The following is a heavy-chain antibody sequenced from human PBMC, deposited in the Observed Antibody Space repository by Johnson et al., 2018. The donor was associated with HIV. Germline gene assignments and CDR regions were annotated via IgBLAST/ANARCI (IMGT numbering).Heavy chain of an antibody. Sequence: QVQLVESGGGVVQPGRSLRLSCVGSAFTFSSYAMHWVRQAPGKGLEWVAVISYDGSNQYCADSVKGRFTISRDNSNKTVYLQMNSLGPEDTAVYYCAKPPAMGADAFDIWGQGTMVTVSS. CDR2: ISYDGSNQ. CDR3: AKPPAMGADAFDI. J-gene: IGHJ3*02. V-gene: IGHV3-30*18. CDR1: AFTFSSYA. D-gene: IGHD3-16*01.